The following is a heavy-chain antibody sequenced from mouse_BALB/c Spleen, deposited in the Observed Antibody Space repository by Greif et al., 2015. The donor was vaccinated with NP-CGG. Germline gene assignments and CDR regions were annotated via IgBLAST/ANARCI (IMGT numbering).Heavy chain of an antibody. V-gene: IGHV1-14*01. J-gene: IGHJ2*01. CDR1: GYTFTSYV. CDR2: INPYNDGT. CDR3: ARSYGNYEWYFDY. Sequence: VQLQQSGPELVKPGASVKMSCKASGYTFTSYVMHWVKQKPGQGLEWIGYINPYNDGTKYNEKFKGKATLTSDESSSTAYMELSSLTSEDSAVYYCARSYGNYEWYFDYWGQGTTLTVSS. D-gene: IGHD2-1*01.